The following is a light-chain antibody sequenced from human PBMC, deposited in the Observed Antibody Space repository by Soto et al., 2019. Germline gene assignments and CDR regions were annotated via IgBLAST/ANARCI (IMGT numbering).Light chain of an antibody. Sequence: EIVLTQSPGTLSLSPGERATLSCRASQSVSNTYLAWYQQKPGQAPRLLIYGASNRATDIPARFSGSGSGTDFTLTISNLEPEDFAVYYCQQHSHWPPWTFGQGTRVEIQ. CDR2: GAS. CDR1: QSVSNTY. J-gene: IGKJ1*01. V-gene: IGKV3-11*01. CDR3: QQHSHWPPWT.